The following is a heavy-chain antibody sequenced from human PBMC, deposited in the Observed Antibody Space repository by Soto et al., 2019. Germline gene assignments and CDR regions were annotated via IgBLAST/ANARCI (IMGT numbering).Heavy chain of an antibody. CDR2: IYYSGST. Sequence: SETLSLTCTVSGGSISSSSYYWGWIRQPPGKGLEWIGSIYYSGSTYYNPSLKSRVTISVDTSKNQFSLKLSSVTAADTAVYYCARKIAAVSWFDPWGQGTLVTVSS. J-gene: IGHJ5*02. CDR1: GGSISSSSYY. V-gene: IGHV4-39*01. D-gene: IGHD6-13*01. CDR3: ARKIAAVSWFDP.